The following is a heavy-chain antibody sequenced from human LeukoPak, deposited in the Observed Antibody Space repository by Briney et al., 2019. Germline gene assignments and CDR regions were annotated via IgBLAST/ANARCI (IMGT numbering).Heavy chain of an antibody. V-gene: IGHV4-39*01. J-gene: IGHJ3*02. CDR2: IYYTGST. CDR1: GGSISSSSYY. D-gene: IGHD6-19*01. CDR3: ARCGYSSGWPSVEAFDI. Sequence: PSETLSLTCTVSGGSISSSSYYWGWIRQPPGKGLEWIGNIYYTGSTYYNPSLKSRVTISVDTSKNQFSLKLSSVTAADTAVYYCARCGYSSGWPSVEAFDIWGQGTMVTVSS.